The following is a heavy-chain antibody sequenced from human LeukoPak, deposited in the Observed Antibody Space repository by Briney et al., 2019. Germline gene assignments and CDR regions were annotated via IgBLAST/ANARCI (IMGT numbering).Heavy chain of an antibody. V-gene: IGHV3-11*01. Sequence: GGSLRLSCAASGFTFSDYYMSWIRQAPGKGLEWVSYISSSGSTVYYADSVKGRFTISRDNAKNSLYLQMNSLRAEDTAVYYCARDPAVVPAAISWGQGTLVTVSS. CDR3: ARDPAVVPAAIS. CDR2: ISSSGSTV. D-gene: IGHD2-2*01. CDR1: GFTFSDYY. J-gene: IGHJ5*02.